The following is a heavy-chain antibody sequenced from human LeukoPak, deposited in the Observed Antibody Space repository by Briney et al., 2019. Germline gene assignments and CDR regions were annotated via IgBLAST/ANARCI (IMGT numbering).Heavy chain of an antibody. V-gene: IGHV3-23*01. J-gene: IGHJ4*02. CDR1: GFTFSSYA. CDR2: ISGSGGST. Sequence: GGSLRLSCVASGFTFSSYAMSWVRQAPGKGLEWVSGISGSGGSTYYADSVKGRFTISRDNSKNTLFLQMNSLRAEDTAVYYCAITNWNEAGGDYYFDYWGQGTLVTVSS. CDR3: AITNWNEAGGDYYFDY. D-gene: IGHD1-1*01.